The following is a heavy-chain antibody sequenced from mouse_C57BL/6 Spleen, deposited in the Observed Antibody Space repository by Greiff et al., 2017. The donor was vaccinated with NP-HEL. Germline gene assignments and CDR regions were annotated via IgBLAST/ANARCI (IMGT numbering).Heavy chain of an antibody. CDR3: ARSGYYGSENFDY. CDR1: GYTFTSYW. CDR2: INPSNGGT. J-gene: IGHJ2*01. V-gene: IGHV1-53*01. Sequence: QVQLKQPGTELVKPGASVKLSCKASGYTFTSYWMHWVKQRPGQGLEWIGNINPSNGGTNYNEKFKSKATLTVDKSSSTAYMQLSSLTSEDSAVYYCARSGYYGSENFDYWGQGTTLTVYS. D-gene: IGHD1-1*01.